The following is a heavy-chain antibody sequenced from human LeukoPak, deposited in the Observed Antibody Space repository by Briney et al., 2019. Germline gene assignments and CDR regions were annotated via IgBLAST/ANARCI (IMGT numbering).Heavy chain of an antibody. CDR2: ISWDGGST. Sequence: QPGGSLRLSCVASGFTFDDYAMHWVRRAPGKGLEWVSLISWDGGSTYYADSVKGRFTISRDNSKNSLYLQMNSLRAEDTALYYCAKVALGGSYYDSIDYWGQGTLVTVSS. D-gene: IGHD1-26*01. J-gene: IGHJ4*02. V-gene: IGHV3-43D*03. CDR3: AKVALGGSYYDSIDY. CDR1: GFTFDDYA.